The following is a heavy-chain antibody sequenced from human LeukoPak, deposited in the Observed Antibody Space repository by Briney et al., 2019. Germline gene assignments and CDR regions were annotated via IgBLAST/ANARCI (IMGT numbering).Heavy chain of an antibody. CDR1: GFTFDDYA. CDR3: AKDIRRGYSYGFFDY. D-gene: IGHD5-18*01. V-gene: IGHV3-43*02. Sequence: PGGSLRLSCAASGFTFDDYAMHWVRQAPGKGLEWVSLISGDDDSTYYADSVKGRFTISRDNSRNSLYLQMNSLRTEDTALYYCAKDIRRGYSYGFFDYWGQGTLVTVSS. CDR2: ISGDDDST. J-gene: IGHJ4*02.